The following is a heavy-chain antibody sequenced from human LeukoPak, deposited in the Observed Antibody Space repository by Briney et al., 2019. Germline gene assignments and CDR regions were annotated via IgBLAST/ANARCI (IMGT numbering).Heavy chain of an antibody. J-gene: IGHJ4*02. V-gene: IGHV3-64*01. CDR2: ISSNGGST. CDR3: ARGRQYFDWLYY. D-gene: IGHD3-9*01. CDR1: GFTFSSYA. Sequence: GGSLRLSCAASGFTFSSYAMHWVRQAPGKGLEYVSAISSNGGSTYYANSVKGRFTISRDNSKNTLYLQMGSLRAEDMAVYYCARGRQYFDWLYYWGQGTLVTVSS.